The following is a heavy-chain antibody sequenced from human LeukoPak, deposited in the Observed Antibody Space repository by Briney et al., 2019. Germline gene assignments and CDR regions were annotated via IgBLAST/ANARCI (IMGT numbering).Heavy chain of an antibody. J-gene: IGHJ6*02. CDR3: ARGGYYYYGMDV. D-gene: IGHD3-16*01. V-gene: IGHV1-46*01. CDR1: GYTFTSYY. Sequence: ASVKVSCKASGYTFTSYYMHWVRQAPGRGLEWMGIINPSGGSTSYAQKFQGRVTMTRDTSTSTVYMELSRLRSDDTAVYYCARGGYYYYGMDVWGQGTTVTVSS. CDR2: INPSGGST.